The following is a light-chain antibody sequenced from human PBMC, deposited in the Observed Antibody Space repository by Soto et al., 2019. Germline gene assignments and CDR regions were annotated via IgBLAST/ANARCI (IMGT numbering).Light chain of an antibody. CDR2: GTS. CDR3: QQYDRSPWT. Sequence: EIVLTQSPGTLSLSPGERATLSCRASQSVSSSYLAWYQQKPGQASRLLIYGTSKRATGIPDRFSGSGSGTDFTLTISRLEPEDFAVYYCQQYDRSPWTFGQGTKVEIK. CDR1: QSVSSSY. J-gene: IGKJ1*01. V-gene: IGKV3-20*01.